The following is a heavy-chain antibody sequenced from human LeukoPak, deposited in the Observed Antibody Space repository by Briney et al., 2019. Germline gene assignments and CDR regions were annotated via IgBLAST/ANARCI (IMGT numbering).Heavy chain of an antibody. D-gene: IGHD5-24*01. CDR2: IYYSGST. V-gene: IGHV4-39*01. J-gene: IGHJ6*03. CDR3: ARMATGFYYYYYMDV. CDR1: GGSISSSSYY. Sequence: KPSETLSLTCTVSGGSISSSSYYWGWIRQPPGKGLKWIGSIYYSGSTYYNPSLKSRVTISVDTSKNQFSLKLSSVTAADTAVYYCARMATGFYYYYYMDVWGKGTTVTVSS.